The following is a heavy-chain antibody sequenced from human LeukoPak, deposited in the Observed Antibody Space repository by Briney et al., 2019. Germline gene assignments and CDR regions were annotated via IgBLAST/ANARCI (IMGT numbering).Heavy chain of an antibody. Sequence: ASVKVSCKASGGTFSSYAISWVRQAPGQGLEWMGRIIPILGIANYAQKFQGRVTITADKSTSTAYMGLSSLRSEDTAVYYCARMAGYCSGGSCYLGYFDYWGQGTLVTVSS. D-gene: IGHD2-15*01. CDR1: GGTFSSYA. V-gene: IGHV1-69*04. J-gene: IGHJ4*02. CDR2: IIPILGIA. CDR3: ARMAGYCSGGSCYLGYFDY.